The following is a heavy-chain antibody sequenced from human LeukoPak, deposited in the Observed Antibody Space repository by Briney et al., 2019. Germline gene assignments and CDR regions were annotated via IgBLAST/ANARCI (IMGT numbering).Heavy chain of an antibody. CDR3: ARKLYDSSRYGQTYYLDY. D-gene: IGHD3-22*01. Sequence: GASVKVSCKASGYTFTSYYMHWVRQAPGQGLEWMGWISPYNGDTDYAQKLQGRVTMTTDTSTSIAYMDLGSLRSDDTAVYYCARKLYDSSRYGQTYYLDYWGQGTLVTVSS. CDR2: ISPYNGDT. V-gene: IGHV1-18*04. CDR1: GYTFTSYY. J-gene: IGHJ4*02.